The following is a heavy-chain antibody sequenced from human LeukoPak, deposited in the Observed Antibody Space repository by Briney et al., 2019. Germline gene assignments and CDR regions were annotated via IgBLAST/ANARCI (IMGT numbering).Heavy chain of an antibody. J-gene: IGHJ4*02. CDR3: ANPGIAVAEN. D-gene: IGHD6-19*01. CDR1: GFTFSSYA. Sequence: GGSLRLSCAASGFTFSSYAMSWVRQAPGKGLEWVSAISGSGGSTYYADSVEGRFTISRDNSQNTLYLQMNSLRAEDTAVYYCANPGIAVAENWGQGTLVTVSS. V-gene: IGHV3-23*01. CDR2: ISGSGGST.